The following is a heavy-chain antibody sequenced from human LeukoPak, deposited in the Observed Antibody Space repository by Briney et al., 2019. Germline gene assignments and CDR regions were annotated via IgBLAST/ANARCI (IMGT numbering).Heavy chain of an antibody. CDR3: ASHKPGVVADY. D-gene: IGHD5-12*01. J-gene: IGHJ4*02. V-gene: IGHV3-48*03. CDR1: GFTFSSYE. Sequence: PGGSLRLSCAASGFTFSSYEINWVRQAPGKGLEWVSYISSSGSTIYYADSVKGRFTISRDNAKNSLYLQMNSLRAEDTAVYYCASHKPGVVADYWGQGTLVTVSS. CDR2: ISSSGSTI.